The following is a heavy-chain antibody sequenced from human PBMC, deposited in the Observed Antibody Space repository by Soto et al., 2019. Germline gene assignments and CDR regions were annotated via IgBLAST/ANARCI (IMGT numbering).Heavy chain of an antibody. Sequence: EVQLVESGGDLVQPGGSLRLSCAASGFTFSSSAMNWVRQAPGKGLEYVSSISSDGGNTYYANSVKGRFTISRDNSKNILYLPMGSSKAEDMAVYYGARRRDVWYVCDNWGQGKMVTVSS. CDR2: ISSDGGNT. CDR1: GFTFSSSA. V-gene: IGHV3-64*01. D-gene: IGHD2-21*01. CDR3: ARRRDVWYVCDN. J-gene: IGHJ3*02.